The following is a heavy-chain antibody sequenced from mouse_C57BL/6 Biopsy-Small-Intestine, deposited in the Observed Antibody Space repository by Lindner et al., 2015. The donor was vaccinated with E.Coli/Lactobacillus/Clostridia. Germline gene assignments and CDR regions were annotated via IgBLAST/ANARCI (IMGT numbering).Heavy chain of an antibody. D-gene: IGHD3-3*01. CDR1: GISITTGNYR. Sequence: LQESGPGLVKPSQTVFLTCTVTGISITTGNYRWSWIRQFPGNKLEWIGYIYYSGTITYNPSLTSRTTITRDTPKNQFFLEMNSLTAEDTATYYCARGGGTWDYYAMDYWGQGTSVTVSS. CDR3: ARGGGTWDYYAMDY. CDR2: IYYSGTI. J-gene: IGHJ4*01. V-gene: IGHV3-5*01.